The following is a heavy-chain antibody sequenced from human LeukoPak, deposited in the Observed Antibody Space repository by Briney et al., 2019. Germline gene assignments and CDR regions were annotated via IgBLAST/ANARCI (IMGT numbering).Heavy chain of an antibody. CDR1: GGSISSYY. D-gene: IGHD3-9*01. CDR3: ARFHPATGFFDY. CDR2: IYYSGST. V-gene: IGHV4-59*01. J-gene: IGHJ4*02. Sequence: KSSETLSLTCTVSGGSISSYYWSWIRQPPGKGLEWIGYIYYSGSTNYNPSLKSRVTISVDTSKNQFSLKLSSVTAADTAVYYCARFHPATGFFDYWGQGTLVTVSS.